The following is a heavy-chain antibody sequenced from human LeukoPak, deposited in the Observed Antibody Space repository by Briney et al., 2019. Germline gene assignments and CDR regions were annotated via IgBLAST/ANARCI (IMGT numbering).Heavy chain of an antibody. Sequence: GASVKVSCKASGGTFSSYAISWVRQAPGQGLEWMGGIIPIFGTANYAQKFQGRVTITADEPTSTAYMELSSLRSEDTAVYYCAGGPPNYYDSSGYYPYWGQGTLVTVSS. CDR2: IIPIFGTA. CDR1: GGTFSSYA. D-gene: IGHD3-22*01. J-gene: IGHJ4*02. V-gene: IGHV1-69*01. CDR3: AGGPPNYYDSSGYYPY.